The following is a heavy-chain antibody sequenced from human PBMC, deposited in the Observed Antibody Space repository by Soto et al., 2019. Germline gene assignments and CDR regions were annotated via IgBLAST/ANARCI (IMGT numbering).Heavy chain of an antibody. D-gene: IGHD1-26*01. J-gene: IGHJ4*02. CDR2: ISGSGTYT. Sequence: GGALSLSCAVSGFTFSDYYMTWIRKAQGQALEWLTYISGSGTYTNYADSVKGRLTISRDNAKNSLYLQITSLSAEDTAVYYCARDKGTDGSYYPFFDYWGQGTLVTVSS. CDR1: GFTFSDYY. CDR3: ARDKGTDGSYYPFFDY. V-gene: IGHV3-11*06.